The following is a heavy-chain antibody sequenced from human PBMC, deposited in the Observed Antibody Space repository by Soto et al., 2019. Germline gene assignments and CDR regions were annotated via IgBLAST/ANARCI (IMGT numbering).Heavy chain of an antibody. Sequence: EVQLVESGGGLVQPGGSLKLSCAASGFTFSGSAMHWVRQASGKGLEWVGRIRSKANSYATAYAAWVKGRVTISRDDSKNTAYLQMNSLKTEDTAVYYCTRRPGPAAMFNDWYFDLWGRGTLVTVSS. CDR2: IRSKANSYAT. CDR3: TRRPGPAAMFNDWYFDL. D-gene: IGHD2-2*01. V-gene: IGHV3-73*01. CDR1: GFTFSGSA. J-gene: IGHJ2*01.